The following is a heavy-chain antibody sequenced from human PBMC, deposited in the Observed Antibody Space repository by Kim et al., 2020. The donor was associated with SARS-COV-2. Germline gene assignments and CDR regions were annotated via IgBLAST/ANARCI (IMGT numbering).Heavy chain of an antibody. D-gene: IGHD6-13*01. CDR2: ISHDGSNK. CDR1: GFTFSSYG. J-gene: IGHJ4*02. Sequence: GGSLRLSCAASGFTFSSYGMHWVRQAPGKGLEWVAVISHDGSNKYYADSVKGRFTISSDNSKNTLSLQMNSLRAEDTAVYYCAKGPPYSSSKTFDYWGQG. V-gene: IGHV3-30*18. CDR3: AKGPPYSSSKTFDY.